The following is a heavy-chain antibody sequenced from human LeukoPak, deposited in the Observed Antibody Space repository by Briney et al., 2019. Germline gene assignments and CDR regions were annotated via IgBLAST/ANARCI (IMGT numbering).Heavy chain of an antibody. Sequence: ASVKVSCKASGYTFTSYDINWVRQATGQGLEWMGWMNTNSGNTGYAQKFQGRVTITRNTSISTAYMELSSLRSEDTAVYYCARAPSGSYEVDYWGQGTLVTVSS. CDR2: MNTNSGNT. CDR3: ARAPSGSYEVDY. CDR1: GYTFTSYD. D-gene: IGHD1-26*01. J-gene: IGHJ4*02. V-gene: IGHV1-8*03.